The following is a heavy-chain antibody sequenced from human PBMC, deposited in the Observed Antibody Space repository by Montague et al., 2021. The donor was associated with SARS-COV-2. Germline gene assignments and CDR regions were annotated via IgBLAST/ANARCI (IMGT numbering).Heavy chain of an antibody. CDR2: IYYRGSA. V-gene: IGHV4-59*01. CDR3: ARDGLHNWFDP. J-gene: IGHJ5*02. Sequence: SETLSLTCTVSNGSINNYYWSWVRQPAGKRLEWIGYIYYRGSANYNPSLESRVTMSIDTSKNQFSLKLRSVTAADTAVYFCARDGLHNWFDPWGQGTLVIVSS. CDR1: NGSINNYY.